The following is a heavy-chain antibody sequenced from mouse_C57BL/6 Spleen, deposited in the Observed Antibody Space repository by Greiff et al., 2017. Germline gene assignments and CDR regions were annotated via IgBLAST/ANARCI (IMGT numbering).Heavy chain of an antibody. Sequence: QVQLQQPGAELVRPGSSVKLSCKASGYPFTSYWMHWVKQRPIQGLEWIGNIDPSDSETHYNQKFKDKATLTVDKTSSTAYKQLSSLSSEDSAVYYCARPTLYYGNYYAMDYWGQGTSVTVSS. D-gene: IGHD2-1*01. J-gene: IGHJ4*01. CDR2: IDPSDSET. CDR3: ARPTLYYGNYYAMDY. V-gene: IGHV1-52*01. CDR1: GYPFTSYW.